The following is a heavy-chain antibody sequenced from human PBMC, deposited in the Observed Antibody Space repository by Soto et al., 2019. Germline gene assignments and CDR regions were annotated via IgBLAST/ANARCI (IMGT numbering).Heavy chain of an antibody. CDR2: INGNGSIT. D-gene: IGHD2-15*01. J-gene: IGHJ5*02. CDR1: GFTFSSHA. V-gene: IGHV3-74*01. Sequence: VGSLRLSFAASGFTFSSHAMSWVRQAPGKGLVWVSGINGNGSITSYADSVKGRFTISRDNAKNTLYLQMNSLRAEDTAVYYCARGWFRPWGQGTLVTV. CDR3: ARGWFRP.